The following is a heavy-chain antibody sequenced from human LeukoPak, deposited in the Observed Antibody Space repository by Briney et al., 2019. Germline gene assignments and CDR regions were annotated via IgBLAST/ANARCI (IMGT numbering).Heavy chain of an antibody. D-gene: IGHD6-13*01. CDR1: GFTFSSYS. Sequence: PGGSLRLSCAASGFTFSSYSMNWVRQAPGKGLEWVSYISSSSSTIYYADSVKGRFTISRDNAKNSLYLQMNSLRAEDTALYYCARDAVLRNIAAAGYFDYWGQGTLVTVSS. J-gene: IGHJ4*02. V-gene: IGHV3-48*01. CDR2: ISSSSSTI. CDR3: ARDAVLRNIAAAGYFDY.